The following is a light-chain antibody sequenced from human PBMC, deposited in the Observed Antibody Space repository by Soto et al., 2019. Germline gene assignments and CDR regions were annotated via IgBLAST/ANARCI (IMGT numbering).Light chain of an antibody. V-gene: IGLV2-23*01. J-gene: IGLJ1*01. CDR3: CSYAGSSTNYV. CDR1: SSDVGSYNL. Sequence: QSALTQPASVSGSPGQSITISCNGTSSDVGSYNLVSWYQQHPGKAPKLMIYEGSKRPSGVSNRFSGSKSGNTASLTISGLQAEDEADYYCCSYAGSSTNYVFGTGTKLTVL. CDR2: EGS.